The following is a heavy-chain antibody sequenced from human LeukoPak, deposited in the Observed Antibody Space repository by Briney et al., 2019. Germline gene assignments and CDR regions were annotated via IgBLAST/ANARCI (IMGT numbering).Heavy chain of an antibody. CDR3: ARETVGYCTNGVCSGWFDP. J-gene: IGHJ5*02. V-gene: IGHV3-53*01. CDR1: GFTFSSNY. D-gene: IGHD2-8*01. CDR2: IYSGGST. Sequence: GGSLRLSYAASGFTFSSNYMSWVRQAPGKGLEWVSVIYSGGSTYYADSVKGRFTISRDNSKNTLYLQMNSLRAEDTAVYYCARETVGYCTNGVCSGWFDPWGQGTLVTVSS.